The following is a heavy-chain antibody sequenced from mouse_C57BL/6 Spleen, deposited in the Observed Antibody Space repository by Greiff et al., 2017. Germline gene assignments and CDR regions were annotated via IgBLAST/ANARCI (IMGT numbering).Heavy chain of an antibody. CDR1: GYAFSSSW. Sequence: QVQLQQSGPELVKPGASVKISCKASGYAFSSSWMNWVKQRPGKGLEWIGRIYPGDGDTNYNGKFKGKATLTADKSSSTAYMQLSSLTSEDSAVYFCAREYYDYAWFAYWGQGTLVTVSA. CDR2: IYPGDGDT. V-gene: IGHV1-82*01. J-gene: IGHJ3*01. D-gene: IGHD2-4*01. CDR3: AREYYDYAWFAY.